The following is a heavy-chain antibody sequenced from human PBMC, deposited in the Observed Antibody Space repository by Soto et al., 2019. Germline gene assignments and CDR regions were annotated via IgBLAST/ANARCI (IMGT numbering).Heavy chain of an antibody. CDR3: ARGPSADKVDY. J-gene: IGHJ4*02. V-gene: IGHV4-30-4*01. CDR2: IYNSGAT. Sequence: QVHLQESGPGLVEPSQTLSLTCTVSGGSVSSGDYYWSWIRQSPGGGLEWIGHIYNSGATYSNPSLNSRFTISVDTSKSQFFLNLNSVTAADTAIYYCARGPSADKVDYWGRGALITVSS. CDR1: GGSVSSGDYY. D-gene: IGHD3-3*01.